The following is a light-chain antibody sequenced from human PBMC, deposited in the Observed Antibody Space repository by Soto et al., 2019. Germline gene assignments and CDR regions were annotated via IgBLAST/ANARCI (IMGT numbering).Light chain of an antibody. CDR2: EVN. V-gene: IGLV2-14*01. CDR1: SSDVGGYNH. CDR3: SSYTTRDTWV. Sequence: QSALTQPASVSGSPGQSITISCTGTSSDVGGYNHVSWYQQYPGKAPKVKIYEVNNRPSGVSNRFSGSKSGNTASLTISGLQPEDEADYYCSSYTTRDTWVFGGGTKLTDL. J-gene: IGLJ3*02.